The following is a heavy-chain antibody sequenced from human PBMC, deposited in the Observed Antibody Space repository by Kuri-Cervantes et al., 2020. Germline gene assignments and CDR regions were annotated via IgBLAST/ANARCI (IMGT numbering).Heavy chain of an antibody. D-gene: IGHD3-10*01. CDR2: MNPNSGNT. J-gene: IGHJ4*02. CDR1: GYTFTSYD. Sequence: SVKVSCKASGYTFTSYDINWVRQATGQGLEWMGWMNPNSGNTGYAQKFQGRVTMTRNTFISTAYMELSSLRSEDTAVYYCARVGTMRSGSYYYLSPYWGQGTLVTVSS. CDR3: ARVGTMRSGSYYYLSPY. V-gene: IGHV1-8*01.